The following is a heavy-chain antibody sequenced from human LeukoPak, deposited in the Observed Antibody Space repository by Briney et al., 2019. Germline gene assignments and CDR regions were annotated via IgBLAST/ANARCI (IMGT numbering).Heavy chain of an antibody. V-gene: IGHV3-23*01. J-gene: IGHJ6*03. CDR2: FSGSGDST. CDR3: AKFVNYGNYYYYYYMDV. CDR1: GFTFSRYA. Sequence: GGALRLSCAASGFTFSRYAMSWVRQAPGKGLEWVSGFSGSGDSTDYADSVKGRFTISRDNSKNTLYLQMNSLRAEDTAVYYCAKFVNYGNYYYYYYMDVWGKGTTVTVSS. D-gene: IGHD3-10*01.